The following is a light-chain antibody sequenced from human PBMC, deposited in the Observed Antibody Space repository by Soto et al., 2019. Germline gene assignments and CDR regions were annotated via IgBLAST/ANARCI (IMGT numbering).Light chain of an antibody. CDR1: QSVSSSY. V-gene: IGKV3D-20*01. Sequence: EVVLTQSPGTLSLSPGERATLSCRASQSVSSSYLAWYQQKPGLAPRLLIYDASSRATGVPDRFSGRGSGADFTLTISRLEPEDFAVYYCQQYVSSGTFGQGTKVDVK. CDR2: DAS. CDR3: QQYVSSGT. J-gene: IGKJ1*01.